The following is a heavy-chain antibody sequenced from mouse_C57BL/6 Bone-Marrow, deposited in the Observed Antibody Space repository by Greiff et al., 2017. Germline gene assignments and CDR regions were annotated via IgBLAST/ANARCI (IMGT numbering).Heavy chain of an antibody. J-gene: IGHJ4*01. CDR3: ARDVEGAMDY. V-gene: IGHV1-72*01. Sequence: VQLQQPGAELVKPGASVKLSCKASGYTFTSYWMHWVKQRPGRGLEWIGRIDPNSGGTKYNEKFKSKATLTVDKPSSTTYLQLRSLTSEDSAVYYCARDVEGAMDYWGQGTSVTVSS. CDR2: IDPNSGGT. CDR1: GYTFTSYW.